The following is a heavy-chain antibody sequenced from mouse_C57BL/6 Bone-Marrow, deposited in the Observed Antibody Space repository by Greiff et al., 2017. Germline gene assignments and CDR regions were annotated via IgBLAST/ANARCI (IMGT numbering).Heavy chain of an antibody. V-gene: IGHV1-75*01. CDR2: IFPGSGST. Sequence: LVESGPELVKPGASVKISCKASGYTFTDYYINWVKQRPGQGLEWIGWIFPGSGSTYYNDKFKGKATLTVDKSSSTTYLLLSILTSEDSAVYFCARLTVLLWLRRRGYYFDYWGQGTTLTVSA. CDR1: GYTFTDYY. CDR3: ARLTVLLWLRRRGYYFDY. J-gene: IGHJ2*01. D-gene: IGHD2-2*01.